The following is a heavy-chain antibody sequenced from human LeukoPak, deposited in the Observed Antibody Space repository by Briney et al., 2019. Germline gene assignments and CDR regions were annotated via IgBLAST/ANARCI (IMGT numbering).Heavy chain of an antibody. J-gene: IGHJ4*02. CDR1: GGSISSYY. D-gene: IGHD7-27*01. CDR2: VYYSGTT. Sequence: PSETLSLTCTVSGGSISSYYWSWIRQPPGKGLEWIGYVYYSGTTNYNPSLKSRVTISVDTSKNQFSLKLSSVTAADTAVYYCAREGWGYYFDFWGQGTLVTVSS. V-gene: IGHV4-59*01. CDR3: AREGWGYYFDF.